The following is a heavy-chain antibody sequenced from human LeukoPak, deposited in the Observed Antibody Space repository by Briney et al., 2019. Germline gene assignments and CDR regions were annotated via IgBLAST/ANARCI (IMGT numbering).Heavy chain of an antibody. CDR2: LSYDGSSK. V-gene: IGHV3-30*04. J-gene: IGHJ4*02. CDR1: GFTFSGHA. Sequence: GGSLRLSCAASGFTFSGHAMRWVRQAPGKGLEWVAILSYDGSSKDFADSVKGRFTISRDNSKNTLYLQMNSLRAEDTAVYYCAREGPRGNSQFDYWGQGTLVTVSS. CDR3: AREGPRGNSQFDY.